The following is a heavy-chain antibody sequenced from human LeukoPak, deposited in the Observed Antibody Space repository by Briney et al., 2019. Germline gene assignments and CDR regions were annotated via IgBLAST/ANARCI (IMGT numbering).Heavy chain of an antibody. D-gene: IGHD2-15*01. CDR2: TAGADDVI. CDR1: GFTVSSNY. V-gene: IGHV3-53*01. J-gene: IGHJ6*02. CDR3: ATYIQRPPGMDV. Sequence: GGSLRLSCAASGFTVSSNYMSWVRQAPGQRLEWVAVTAGADDVIQYADSVKGRFTISTDNSKNTVYLQMNSLRAEDTALYFCATYIQRPPGMDVWGQGTTVTVSS.